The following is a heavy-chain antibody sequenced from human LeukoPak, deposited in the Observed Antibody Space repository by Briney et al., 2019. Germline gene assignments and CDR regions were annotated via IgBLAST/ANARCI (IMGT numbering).Heavy chain of an antibody. D-gene: IGHD1-26*01. V-gene: IGHV3-23*01. CDR2: ISGSGGST. CDR1: GFTLSSYA. Sequence: TGGSLRLSRAASGFTLSSYAMSWVRQAPGKGLEWVSGISGSGGSTKYADSVKGRFTISRDNSKNTLYLQMNSLRAEDTAVYYCANQYSGSYWDYFDYWGQGTLVTVSS. CDR3: ANQYSGSYWDYFDY. J-gene: IGHJ4*02.